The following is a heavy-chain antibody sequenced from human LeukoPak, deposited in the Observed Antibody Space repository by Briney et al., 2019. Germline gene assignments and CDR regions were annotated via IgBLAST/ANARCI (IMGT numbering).Heavy chain of an antibody. CDR3: ARVIGGYSYGMDV. Sequence: SVKVSCKASGGTFSSYAISWVRQAPGQGLEWMGGIIPIFGTANYAQKFQGRVTITADESTSTAYMELRSLRSDDTAVYYCARVIGGYSYGMDVWGQGTTVTVSS. J-gene: IGHJ6*02. V-gene: IGHV1-69*01. CDR2: IIPIFGTA. CDR1: GGTFSSYA. D-gene: IGHD3-10*01.